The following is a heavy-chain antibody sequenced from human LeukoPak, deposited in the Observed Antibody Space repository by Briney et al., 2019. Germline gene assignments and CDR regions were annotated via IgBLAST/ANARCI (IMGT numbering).Heavy chain of an antibody. CDR2: IIPIFGTA. D-gene: IGHD2-21*02. CDR1: GGTFSSYA. CDR3: ARDIEIVVVTAIGY. V-gene: IGHV1-69*13. Sequence: SVKVSCKASGGTFSSYAISWVRQAPGQGLEWMGGIIPIFGTANYAQKFQGRVTITADESTSTAYMELSSLRSEDTAVYYCARDIEIVVVTAIGYWGQGTLVTVSS. J-gene: IGHJ4*02.